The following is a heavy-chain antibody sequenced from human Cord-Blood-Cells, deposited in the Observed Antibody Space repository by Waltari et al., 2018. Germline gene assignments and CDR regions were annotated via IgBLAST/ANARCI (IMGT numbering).Heavy chain of an antibody. CDR2: VDHEDGET. Sequence: QVQLVQSGAEVKKPGASVKVSCKVSGYTLTELSMHWVRQAPGKGLEWMGGVDHEDGETIYAQKFQGRVTMTEDTSTDTAYMELSSLRSEDTAVYYCATVAQYSSSSEFQHWGQGTLVTVSS. D-gene: IGHD6-6*01. CDR1: GYTLTELS. V-gene: IGHV1-24*01. J-gene: IGHJ1*01. CDR3: ATVAQYSSSSEFQH.